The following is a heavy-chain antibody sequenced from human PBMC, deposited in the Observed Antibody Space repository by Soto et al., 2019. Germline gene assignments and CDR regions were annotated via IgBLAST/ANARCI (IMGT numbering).Heavy chain of an antibody. CDR1: GGSVSDYY. D-gene: IGHD4-17*01. J-gene: IGHJ4*02. V-gene: IGHV4-59*02. CDR2: IHYRGVI. CDR3: ARDPAGDYGH. Sequence: PSETLSLTCNVSGGSVSDYYWSWTRQAPGKGLEWIGYIHYRGVINYNPSLKSRVTMSVDPSKNQFSLNLRSVTTADTAVYFCARDPAGDYGHWGQGSLVTVSS.